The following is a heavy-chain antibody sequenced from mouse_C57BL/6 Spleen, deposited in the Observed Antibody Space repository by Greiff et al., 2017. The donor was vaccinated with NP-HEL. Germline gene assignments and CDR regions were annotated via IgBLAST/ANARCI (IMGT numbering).Heavy chain of an antibody. D-gene: IGHD4-1*01. J-gene: IGHJ1*03. Sequence: VQLQQSGPVLVKPGASVKMSCKASGYTFTDYYMNWVKQSHGKSLEWIGVINPYNGGTSYNQKFKGKATLTVDKSSSTAYMELNSLTSEDSAVYYCARSLTGYWYCDVWGTGTTVTVSS. CDR2: INPYNGGT. CDR1: GYTFTDYY. CDR3: ARSLTGYWYCDV. V-gene: IGHV1-19*01.